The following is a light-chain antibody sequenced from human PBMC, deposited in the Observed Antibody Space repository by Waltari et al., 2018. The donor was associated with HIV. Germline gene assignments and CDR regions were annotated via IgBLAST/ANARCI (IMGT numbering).Light chain of an antibody. V-gene: IGLV1-44*01. Sequence: QSVLTQPPSASGTPGQRVTIACSGSSSNIGSNTVNWYQQPPGTAPKHLIYSNNQRPSGVPDRFSGSKSGTSASLAISGLQPEDEADYYCAAWDDSLNGVVFGGGTKLTVL. CDR1: SSNIGSNT. CDR2: SNN. J-gene: IGLJ2*01. CDR3: AAWDDSLNGVV.